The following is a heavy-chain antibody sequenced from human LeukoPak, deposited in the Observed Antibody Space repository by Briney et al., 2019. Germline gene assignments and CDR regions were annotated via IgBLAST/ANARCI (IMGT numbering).Heavy chain of an antibody. CDR1: GFTFSGSA. Sequence: QPGGSLRLSCAASGFTFSGSAMHWVRQASGKGLEWVGRIRSKANSYATAYAASVKGRFTISRDDSKNTAYLQMNSLKTEDTAVYYCTRQYPRDPYDSSGYCYHDAFDIWGQGTMVTVSS. V-gene: IGHV3-73*01. CDR3: TRQYPRDPYDSSGYCYHDAFDI. D-gene: IGHD3-22*01. J-gene: IGHJ3*02. CDR2: IRSKANSYAT.